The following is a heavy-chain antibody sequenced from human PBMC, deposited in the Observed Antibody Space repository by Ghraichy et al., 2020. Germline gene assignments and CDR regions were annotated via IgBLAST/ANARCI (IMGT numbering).Heavy chain of an antibody. CDR3: ATVSGTGTTDFDY. Sequence: LSLTCAASGFTFSSYGMHWVRQAPGKGLEWVAVIWYDGSNKYYADSVKGRFTISRDNSMNTLYLQMNSLRAKDTAVYYCATVSGTGTTDFDYWGQGTLVTVSS. V-gene: IGHV3-33*01. CDR1: GFTFSSYG. CDR2: IWYDGSNK. J-gene: IGHJ4*02. D-gene: IGHD1-1*01.